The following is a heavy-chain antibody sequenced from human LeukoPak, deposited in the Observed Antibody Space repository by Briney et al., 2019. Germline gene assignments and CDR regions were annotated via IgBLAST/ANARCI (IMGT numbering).Heavy chain of an antibody. CDR2: IYSGGST. V-gene: IGHV3-53*01. CDR3: ARYSTGWYYDY. J-gene: IGHJ4*02. CDR1: GFTVTNNY. Sequence: GGSLRLSCAASGFTVTNNYMSWVRQAPRKGLEWVSLIYSGGSTYYADSVKGRFTISRDKSKNTLYFQMNSLRAEDTAVYYCARYSTGWYYDYWGQGTLVTVSS. D-gene: IGHD6-19*01.